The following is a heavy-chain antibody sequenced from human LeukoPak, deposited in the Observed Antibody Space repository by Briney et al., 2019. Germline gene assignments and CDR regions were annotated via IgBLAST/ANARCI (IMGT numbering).Heavy chain of an antibody. Sequence: PGGSLRLSCAASGFTFSNYAMSWVRRAPGKGLEWVSAITPSGGDTFHADSVKGRFTISRDNSKSTLYLQMNSLRAEDTATYYCAKGTSSSRPYYFDYWGQGTLVAVSS. V-gene: IGHV3-23*01. J-gene: IGHJ4*02. D-gene: IGHD6-6*01. CDR3: AKGTSSSRPYYFDY. CDR2: ITPSGGDT. CDR1: GFTFSNYA.